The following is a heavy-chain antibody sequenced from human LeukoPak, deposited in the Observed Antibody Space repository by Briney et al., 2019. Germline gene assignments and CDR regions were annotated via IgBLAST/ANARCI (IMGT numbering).Heavy chain of an antibody. V-gene: IGHV4-4*07. CDR3: AGSGSYYPYYYYYGMDV. CDR1: GGSISSYY. CDR2: IYTSGST. Sequence: SETLSLTCTVSGGSISSYYWSWIRQPAGKGLEWIGRIYTSGSTNYNPSLKSRVTMSVDTSKNQFSLKLSSVTAADTAVYYCAGSGSYYPYYYYYGMDVWGQGTTVTVSS. J-gene: IGHJ6*02. D-gene: IGHD3-10*01.